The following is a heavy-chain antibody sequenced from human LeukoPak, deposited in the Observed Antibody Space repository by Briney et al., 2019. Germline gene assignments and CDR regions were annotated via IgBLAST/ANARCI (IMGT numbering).Heavy chain of an antibody. Sequence: SETLSLTCTVSGGSISSYYWSWIRQPPGKGLEWIGYIYYSGSTNYNPSLKSRVTISVDTSKNQFSLKLSSVTAADTAVYYCARGLPVPFTDILTGYYFGRIDWNDLGHTAASLGGGAKNNWFDPWGQGTLVTVSS. CDR1: GGSISSYY. J-gene: IGHJ5*02. V-gene: IGHV4-59*01. D-gene: IGHD3-9*01. CDR2: IYYSGST. CDR3: ARGLPVPFTDILTGYYFGRIDWNDLGHTAASLGGGAKNNWFDP.